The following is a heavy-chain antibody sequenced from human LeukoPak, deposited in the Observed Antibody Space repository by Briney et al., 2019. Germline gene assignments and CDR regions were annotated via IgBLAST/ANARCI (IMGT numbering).Heavy chain of an antibody. Sequence: EASVKVSCKASGYTFTGYYMHWVRQAPGQGLEWMGWINPNSGGTNYAQKFQGRVTMTRDTSISTAYMELSRLRSDDTAVYYCARLTMVRGVIGYYYYYYMDVWGKGTTVTISS. CDR2: INPNSGGT. D-gene: IGHD3-10*01. CDR1: GYTFTGYY. J-gene: IGHJ6*03. V-gene: IGHV1-2*02. CDR3: ARLTMVRGVIGYYYYYYMDV.